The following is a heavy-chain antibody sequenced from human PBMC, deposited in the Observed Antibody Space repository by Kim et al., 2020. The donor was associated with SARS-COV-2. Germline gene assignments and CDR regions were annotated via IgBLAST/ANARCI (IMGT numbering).Heavy chain of an antibody. D-gene: IGHD6-19*01. CDR3: AREMVAGTEHWFDP. V-gene: IGHV4-59*13. J-gene: IGHJ5*02. CDR1: GGSISSYY. CDR2: IYYSGST. Sequence: SETLSLTCTVSGGSISSYYWSWIRQPPGKGLEWIGYIYYSGSTNYNPSLKSRVTISVDTSKNQFSLKLSSVTAADTAVYYCAREMVAGTEHWFDPWGQGTLVTVSS.